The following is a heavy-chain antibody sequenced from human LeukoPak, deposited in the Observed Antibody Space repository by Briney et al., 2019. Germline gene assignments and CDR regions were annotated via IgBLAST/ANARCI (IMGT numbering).Heavy chain of an antibody. D-gene: IGHD3-3*01. CDR2: ISGNGNNI. CDR1: GFTFEDYA. V-gene: IGHV3-43*02. J-gene: IGHJ4*02. Sequence: GGSLRLSCAASGFTFEDYAMHWVRQGPGKGLEWVSLISGNGNNIYYADSVKGRFTISRDNSKNSLYLQMNSLRTEDTALYYCAKDLPQYYDFWSGYYGGFDYGGQGTLVTVSS. CDR3: AKDLPQYYDFWSGYYGGFDY.